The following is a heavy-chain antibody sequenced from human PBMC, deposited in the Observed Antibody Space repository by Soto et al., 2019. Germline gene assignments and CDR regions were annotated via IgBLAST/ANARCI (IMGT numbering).Heavy chain of an antibody. V-gene: IGHV3-7*05. CDR2: IKTDGSET. D-gene: IGHD3-10*01. CDR1: GFTFSDYW. J-gene: IGHJ4*02. Sequence: EVQLVESGGGLVQPGGSLRLSCAASGFTFSDYWMSWVRQAPGKGLDCVANIKTDGSETYYVDPVKGRFTISRDNAKNSLYLQMNSLRAEDTAVYYCASSMGRGGNDYWSQGPLVAVSS. CDR3: ASSMGRGGNDY.